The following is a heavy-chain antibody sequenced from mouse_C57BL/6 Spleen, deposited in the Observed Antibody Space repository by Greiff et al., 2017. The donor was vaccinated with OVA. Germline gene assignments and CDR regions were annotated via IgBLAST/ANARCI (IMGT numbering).Heavy chain of an antibody. D-gene: IGHD4-1*01. CDR2: ISAGGSYT. J-gene: IGHJ2*01. Sequence: DVQLVESGGGLVKPGGSLKLSCAASGFTFSSYAMSWVRQTPEKRLEWVATISAGGSYTYYPDNVKGRFTISRDNAKNNLYLQMSHLKSEDTAVYYCAREGGTGTFDYWGQGTTLTVSS. CDR3: AREGGTGTFDY. CDR1: GFTFSSYA. V-gene: IGHV5-4*01.